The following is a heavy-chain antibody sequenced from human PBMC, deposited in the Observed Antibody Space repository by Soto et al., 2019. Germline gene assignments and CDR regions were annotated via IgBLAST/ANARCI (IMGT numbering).Heavy chain of an antibody. Sequence: EVQLVESGGGLVQPGGSLRLSCAASGFTVSSNYMSWVRQAPGKGLEWVSVIYSGGSTYYADSVKGRFTISRDNSKNTLYLQMNSLRAEDTAVYYCARDIAGLWFGELFHYMDVWGKGTTVTVSS. D-gene: IGHD3-10*01. CDR2: IYSGGST. V-gene: IGHV3-66*01. CDR1: GFTVSSNY. J-gene: IGHJ6*03. CDR3: ARDIAGLWFGELFHYMDV.